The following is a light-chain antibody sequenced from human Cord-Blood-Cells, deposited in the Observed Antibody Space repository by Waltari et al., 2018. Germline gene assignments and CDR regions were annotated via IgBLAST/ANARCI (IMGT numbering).Light chain of an antibody. CDR2: QDS. J-gene: IGLJ2*01. Sequence: TASITCSGDKLGDKYACWYQQKPGQSHVLVIYQDSKRPSGIPERFSGSNSGNTATLTISGTQAMDEADYYCQAWDSSTVVFGGGTKLTVL. V-gene: IGLV3-1*01. CDR1: KLGDKY. CDR3: QAWDSSTVV.